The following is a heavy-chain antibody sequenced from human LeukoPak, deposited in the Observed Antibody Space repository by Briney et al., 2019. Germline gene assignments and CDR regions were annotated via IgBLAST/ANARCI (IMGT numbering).Heavy chain of an antibody. CDR2: ISGSGGGT. J-gene: IGHJ2*01. V-gene: IGHV3-23*01. CDR1: GFTFSSYA. D-gene: IGHD1-26*01. CDR3: AKNLLGSEAFSWYFDL. Sequence: GGSLRLSCAASGFTFSSYAMSWVRQAPGKGLEWVSAISGSGGGTYYADSVKGRVTISRDNSKNTLYLQMHSLRAEDTAVYSCAKNLLGSEAFSWYFDLWGRGTQVTVSS.